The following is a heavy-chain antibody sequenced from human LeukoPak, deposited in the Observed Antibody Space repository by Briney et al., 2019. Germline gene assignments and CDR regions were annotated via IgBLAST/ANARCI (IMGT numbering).Heavy chain of an antibody. Sequence: SETLSLTCAVYGGSFSGYYWSWLRQPPGKGLEWIGEINHSGSTNYNPSLKSRVTISVDTSKNQFSLKLSSVTAADTAVYYCARGAHDFWSGYYTEYFQHWGQGTLVTVSS. D-gene: IGHD3-3*01. V-gene: IGHV4-34*01. CDR3: ARGAHDFWSGYYTEYFQH. J-gene: IGHJ1*01. CDR1: GGSFSGYY. CDR2: INHSGST.